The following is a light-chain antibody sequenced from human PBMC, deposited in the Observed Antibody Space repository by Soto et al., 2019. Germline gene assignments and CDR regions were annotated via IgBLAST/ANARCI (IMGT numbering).Light chain of an antibody. J-gene: IGLJ1*01. Sequence: QSALTQPRSVSGSPGKSVTISSTGPSIVFGGYNYVSWYQRHPGKAPKLMIYDVSKRPSGVPDRFSGSKSGNTASLTISGLQAEDEADYYCCSYAGSYTLGVFGTGTKLTVL. CDR2: DVS. CDR3: CSYAGSYTLGV. CDR1: SIVFGGYNY. V-gene: IGLV2-11*01.